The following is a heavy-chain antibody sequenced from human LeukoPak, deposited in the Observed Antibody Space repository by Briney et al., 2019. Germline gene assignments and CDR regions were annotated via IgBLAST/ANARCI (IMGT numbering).Heavy chain of an antibody. CDR2: IYSDGYT. CDR1: GFTVSSNH. V-gene: IGHV3-53*01. CDR3: ARDRSGWSDFDY. D-gene: IGHD6-19*01. J-gene: IGHJ4*02. Sequence: GGSLRLSYAASGFTVSSNHMSWVRQAPGMGLEWVSVIYSDGYTYYADSVKGRFTVSRDNSKNTLYLQMNNLRAEDTAVYYCARDRSGWSDFDYWGQGTLVTVSS.